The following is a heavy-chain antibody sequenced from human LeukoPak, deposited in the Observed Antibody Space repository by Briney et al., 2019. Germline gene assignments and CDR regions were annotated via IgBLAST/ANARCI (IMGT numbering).Heavy chain of an antibody. CDR2: FDPEDGET. V-gene: IGHV1-24*01. Sequence: ASVKVSCKASGGTFSSYAISWVRQAPGKGLEWMGGFDPEDGETIYAQKFQGRVTMTEDTSTDTAYMELSSLRSEDTAVYYCATVPPLSPLWGQGTLVTVSS. J-gene: IGHJ4*02. CDR3: ATVPPLSPL. CDR1: GGTFSSYA. D-gene: IGHD2/OR15-2a*01.